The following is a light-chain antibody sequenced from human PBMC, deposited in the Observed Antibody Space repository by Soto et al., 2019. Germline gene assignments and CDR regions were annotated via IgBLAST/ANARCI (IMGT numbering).Light chain of an antibody. CDR1: SSDVGGYNY. V-gene: IGLV2-14*01. CDR3: SSYTSSSTFWV. Sequence: QSALTQPASVSGSPGQSITISCTGTSSDVGGYNYVSWYQQHPGKAPKLMIYDVSNRPSGVSNRFSGSKSGNTASLTISRLQAEDEADYYCSSYTSSSTFWVFGGGTKLTVL. CDR2: DVS. J-gene: IGLJ3*02.